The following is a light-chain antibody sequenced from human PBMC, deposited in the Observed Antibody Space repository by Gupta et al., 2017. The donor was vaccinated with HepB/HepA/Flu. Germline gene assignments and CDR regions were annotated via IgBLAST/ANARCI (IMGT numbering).Light chain of an antibody. CDR2: GAS. Sequence: IQMTQSTSSLSASVGGSVTITCRASRSISKYLNWYQQEPGQAPYLLIFGASNLQSGVPSRFSGSGSGTDFTLTINSLQPEDFATYYCQQSFNLPRTFGQGTKLEIK. J-gene: IGKJ2*01. CDR1: RSISKY. V-gene: IGKV1-39*01. CDR3: QQSFNLPRT.